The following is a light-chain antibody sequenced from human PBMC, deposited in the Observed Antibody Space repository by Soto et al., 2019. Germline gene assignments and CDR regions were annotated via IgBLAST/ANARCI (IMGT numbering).Light chain of an antibody. V-gene: IGKV1-39*01. Sequence: ETQMTQSPSSLSASVGDTITMTCRASQNVGGYLSWFQQKPGKAPKLLIYGASILQNGVPSRFSGSSSGTDFTLTITSLVADDFATYYCQQSRIKPPTFGAGTTVEIK. CDR3: QQSRIKPPT. CDR1: QNVGGY. J-gene: IGKJ2*01. CDR2: GAS.